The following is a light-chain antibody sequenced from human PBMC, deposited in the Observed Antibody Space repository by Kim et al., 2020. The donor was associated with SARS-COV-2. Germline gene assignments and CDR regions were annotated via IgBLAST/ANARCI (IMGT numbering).Light chain of an antibody. Sequence: SLSPGERTTLSGWASQTIDNNLACFQQKPVQAPWLFIYGASTRAPGIPARFSGSGSGTEFTLTISSLQSEDFAVYYCQHYHKWPHSFGQGTKLEIK. V-gene: IGKV3-15*01. CDR2: GAS. CDR1: QTIDNN. J-gene: IGKJ2*03. CDR3: QHYHKWPHS.